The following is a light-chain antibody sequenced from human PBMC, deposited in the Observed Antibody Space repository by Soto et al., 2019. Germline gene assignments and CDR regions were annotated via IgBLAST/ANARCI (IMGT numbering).Light chain of an antibody. V-gene: IGLV6-57*04. Sequence: NFMLIQPHSVSESPGKTVIISCTRSSGSIATNYVQWYQQRPGSAPTTVIYEDYERPSGVPDRFSGSIDSSSNSASLTISGLRTEDDADYYCQSYDDTNQVFGGGTQLTVL. CDR3: QSYDDTNQV. CDR1: SGSIATNY. J-gene: IGLJ3*02. CDR2: EDY.